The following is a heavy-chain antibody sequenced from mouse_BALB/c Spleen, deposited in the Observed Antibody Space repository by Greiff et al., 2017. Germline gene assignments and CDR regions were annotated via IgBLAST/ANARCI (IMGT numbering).Heavy chain of an antibody. CDR2: IYPGGGYT. J-gene: IGHJ3*01. CDR3: VDGYYPWFAY. D-gene: IGHD2-3*01. CDR1: GYTFTNYW. V-gene: IGHV1-63*02. Sequence: QVQLQQSGAELVRPGPSVKISCKASGYTFTNYWLGWVKQRPGHGLEWIGDIYPGGGYTNYNEKFKGKATLTADTSSSTAYMQLSSLTSEDSAVYFCVDGYYPWFAYWGQGTLVTVSA.